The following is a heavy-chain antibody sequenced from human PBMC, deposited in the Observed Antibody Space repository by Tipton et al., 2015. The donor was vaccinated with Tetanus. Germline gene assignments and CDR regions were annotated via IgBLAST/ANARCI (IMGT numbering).Heavy chain of an antibody. CDR3: ARPPPPSGTTSYYGMDV. Sequence: TLSLTCAVYGGSFSGYYWSWIRQPPGKGLEWIGEINHSGSTNYNPSLKSRVTISVDTSKNQFSLKLSSVTAADTAVYYCARPPPPSGTTSYYGMDVWGQGTTVTVSS. J-gene: IGHJ6*02. CDR2: INHSGST. D-gene: IGHD1-7*01. CDR1: GGSFSGYY. V-gene: IGHV4-34*01.